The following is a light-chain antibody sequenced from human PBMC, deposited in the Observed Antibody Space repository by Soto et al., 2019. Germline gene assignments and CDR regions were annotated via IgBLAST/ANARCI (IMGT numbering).Light chain of an antibody. CDR2: AAS. V-gene: IGKV1-39*01. Sequence: DIQMTQSPSSPSASVGDRVTITCRASQSISIYLNWYQQKPGKAPKLLIYAASSLQSGVPSRFSGSGSGTDFTLTISSLQPEDFATYYCQQRKTFGQGTKVEIK. J-gene: IGKJ1*01. CDR1: QSISIY. CDR3: QQRKT.